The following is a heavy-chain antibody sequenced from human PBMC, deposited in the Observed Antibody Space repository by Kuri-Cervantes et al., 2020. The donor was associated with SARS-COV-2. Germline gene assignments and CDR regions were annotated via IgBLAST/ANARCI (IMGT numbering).Heavy chain of an antibody. CDR1: GGSVSSGSYY. CDR2: IYYSGST. J-gene: IGHJ4*02. V-gene: IGHV4-61*01. Sequence: SETLSLTCTVSGGSVSSGSYYWSWIRQPPGKGLEWIGYIYYSGSTNYNPSLKSRVTISVDTSKNQFSLKLSSVTAADTAVYYCAVIDSSGYYYLDYWGQGTLVTVSS. D-gene: IGHD3-22*01. CDR3: AVIDSSGYYYLDY.